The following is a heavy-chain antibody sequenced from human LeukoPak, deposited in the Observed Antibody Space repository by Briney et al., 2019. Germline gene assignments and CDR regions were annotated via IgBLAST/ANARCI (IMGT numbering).Heavy chain of an antibody. J-gene: IGHJ4*02. Sequence: GGSLRLSCAASGFTFSSYRMNWVRQAPGKGLEWVSSISSSSSYIYYADSVKGRFTISRDNTKNSLYLQMHSLRAGDTAVYYCAPDLRGAAWSLDYWGQGTLVTVSS. D-gene: IGHD2-15*01. CDR2: ISSSSSYI. CDR3: APDLRGAAWSLDY. V-gene: IGHV3-21*04. CDR1: GFTFSSYR.